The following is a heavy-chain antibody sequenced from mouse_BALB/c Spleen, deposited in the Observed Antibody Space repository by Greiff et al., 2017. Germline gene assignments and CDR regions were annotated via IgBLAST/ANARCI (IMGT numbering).Heavy chain of an antibody. V-gene: IGHV3-6*02. CDR1: GYSITSGYY. CDR2: ISYDGSN. D-gene: IGHD1-1*01. J-gene: IGHJ1*01. Sequence: EVQLQQSGPGLVKPSQSLSLTCSVTGYSITSGYYWNWIRQFPGNKLEWMGYISYDGSNNYNPSLKNRISITRDTPKNQFFLKLNSVTTEDTATYYCAREDYGSSDWYFDVWGAGTTVTVSS. CDR3: AREDYGSSDWYFDV.